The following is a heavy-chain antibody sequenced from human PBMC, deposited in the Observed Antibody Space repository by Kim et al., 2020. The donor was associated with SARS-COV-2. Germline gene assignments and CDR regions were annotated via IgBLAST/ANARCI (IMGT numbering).Heavy chain of an antibody. Sequence: GGSLRLSCAASGFTFSSYWMSWVRQAPGKGLEWVANIKQDGSEKYYVDSVKGRFTISRDNAKNSLYLQMNSLRAEDTAVYYCARDGYSSSWYRGGMDYWGQGTLVTVSS. CDR3: ARDGYSSSWYRGGMDY. CDR1: GFTFSSYW. V-gene: IGHV3-7*01. D-gene: IGHD6-13*01. CDR2: IKQDGSEK. J-gene: IGHJ4*02.